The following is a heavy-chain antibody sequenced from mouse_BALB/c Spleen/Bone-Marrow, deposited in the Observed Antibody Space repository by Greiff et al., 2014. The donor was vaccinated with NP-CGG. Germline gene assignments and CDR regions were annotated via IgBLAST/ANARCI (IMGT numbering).Heavy chain of an antibody. CDR1: GFNIKDTY. Sequence: EVQLVESGAELVKPGASVRLSCTASGFNIKDTYMHWVKQRPEQGLEWIGRIDLANGNTKYDPKFQGKATITADTSSNTAYLQLSSLTSEDTAVYYCASYDYGYYFDYWGQGTTLTVSS. CDR3: ASYDYGYYFDY. D-gene: IGHD2-4*01. V-gene: IGHV14-3*02. J-gene: IGHJ2*01. CDR2: IDLANGNT.